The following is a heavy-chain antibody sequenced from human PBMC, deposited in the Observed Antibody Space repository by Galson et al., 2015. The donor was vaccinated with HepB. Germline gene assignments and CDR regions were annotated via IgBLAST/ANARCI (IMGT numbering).Heavy chain of an antibody. CDR3: ARSLRGGLRFSENYYYMDV. D-gene: IGHD3-16*01. CDR1: GFIFSSYG. CDR2: IWHDGSNK. V-gene: IGHV3-33*08. Sequence: SLRLSCAASGFIFSSYGMHWVRQAPGKGLEWVAVIWHDGSNKYYADSVKGRFTISRDNSKNTLYLQMNSLRAEGTAVYYCARSLRGGLRFSENYYYMDVWGKGTTVTVSS. J-gene: IGHJ6*03.